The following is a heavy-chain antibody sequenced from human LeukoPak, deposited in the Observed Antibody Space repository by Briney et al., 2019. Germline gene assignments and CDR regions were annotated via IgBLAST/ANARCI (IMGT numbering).Heavy chain of an antibody. Sequence: GASVKVSCKASGGTFSSYAISWVRQAPGQGLEWMGRIIPIFGIANYAQKFQGRVTITADKSTSTAYMELSSLRSEDTAVYYCARAPINYDSSGYFQVGMDVWGQGTTVTVSS. V-gene: IGHV1-69*04. D-gene: IGHD3-22*01. CDR1: GGTFSSYA. J-gene: IGHJ6*02. CDR2: IIPIFGIA. CDR3: ARAPINYDSSGYFQVGMDV.